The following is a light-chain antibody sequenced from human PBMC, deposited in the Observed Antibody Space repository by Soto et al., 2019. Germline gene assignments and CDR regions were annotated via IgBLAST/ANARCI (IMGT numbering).Light chain of an antibody. Sequence: EIVLTQSPGTLSLSPGERATLSCRASQSVSSYLAWYQQKGGQAPRLLIYDASNRATGIPARFSGSGSGTDFTLTISSLEPEDFAVYYCQQRRDWPTFGGGTKVEIK. CDR2: DAS. V-gene: IGKV3-11*01. J-gene: IGKJ4*01. CDR3: QQRRDWPT. CDR1: QSVSSY.